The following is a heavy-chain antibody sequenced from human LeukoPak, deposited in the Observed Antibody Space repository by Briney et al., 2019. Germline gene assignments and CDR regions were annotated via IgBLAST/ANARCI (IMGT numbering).Heavy chain of an antibody. J-gene: IGHJ4*02. D-gene: IGHD3-10*01. CDR3: ARGLFYYGSGSHYFDF. V-gene: IGHV4-59*01. CDR1: GGSIRNYY. CDR2: IYYTENT. Sequence: PSETLSLTCTVSGGSIRNYYWSWIRQPPGKGLEWIGYIYYTENTNYNPSLKSRVTISVDTSKNQFSLKVSSVTAADTAVYYCARGLFYYGSGSHYFDFWGRGTLVTVYS.